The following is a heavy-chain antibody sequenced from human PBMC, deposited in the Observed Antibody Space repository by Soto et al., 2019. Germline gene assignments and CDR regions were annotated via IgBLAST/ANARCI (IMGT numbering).Heavy chain of an antibody. CDR3: ARLEGLATISYYFDF. V-gene: IGHV4-59*08. CDR1: GGSISSHY. J-gene: IGHJ4*02. Sequence: SETLSLTCTVSGGSISSHYWSWIRQPPGKGLEWIGYSYYGGSTNYNPSLQTRVTISLDKSKSQFSLKLNSVTAADSAVYFCARLEGLATISYYFDFWGPGALVTVSS. D-gene: IGHD3-9*01. CDR2: SYYGGST.